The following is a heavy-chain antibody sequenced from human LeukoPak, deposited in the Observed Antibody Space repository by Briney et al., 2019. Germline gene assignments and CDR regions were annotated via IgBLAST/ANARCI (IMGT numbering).Heavy chain of an antibody. V-gene: IGHV3-23*01. CDR1: GFTFSSYA. Sequence: GGSLRLSCAASGFTFSSYAMSWVRQAPGQGLEWVSAISDSGGSTYYADSVKGRFTISRDNSKNTLYLQMNSLRAEDTAVYYCAKTVDSGSWYGVYYYYGMDVWGQGTTVTVSS. D-gene: IGHD6-13*01. CDR2: ISDSGGST. CDR3: AKTVDSGSWYGVYYYYGMDV. J-gene: IGHJ6*02.